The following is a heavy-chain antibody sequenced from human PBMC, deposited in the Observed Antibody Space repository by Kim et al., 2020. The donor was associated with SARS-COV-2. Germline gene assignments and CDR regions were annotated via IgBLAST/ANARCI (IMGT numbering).Heavy chain of an antibody. J-gene: IGHJ4*02. D-gene: IGHD6-13*01. Sequence: SETLSLTCAVYGGSFSGYYWSWIRQPPGKGLEWIGEINHSGSTNYNPSLKSRVTISVDTSKNQFSLKLSSVTAADTAVYYCARGPRGAAAMAADYWGQGTLVTVSS. CDR2: INHSGST. V-gene: IGHV4-34*01. CDR3: ARGPRGAAAMAADY. CDR1: GGSFSGYY.